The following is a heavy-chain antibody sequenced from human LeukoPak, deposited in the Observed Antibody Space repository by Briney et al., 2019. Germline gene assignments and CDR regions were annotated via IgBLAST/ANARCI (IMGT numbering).Heavy chain of an antibody. CDR2: ISWNSGSV. Sequence: PGGSLRLSCAASGFTFDDYAMHWVRQAPGKGLEWVSGISWNSGSVVYADSVKGRFTISRDNAKNSLYLQMNSLRAEDMALYYCAKDRESGYYRYDAFDIWGQGAMVTVSS. J-gene: IGHJ3*02. D-gene: IGHD3-22*01. V-gene: IGHV3-9*03. CDR3: AKDRESGYYRYDAFDI. CDR1: GFTFDDYA.